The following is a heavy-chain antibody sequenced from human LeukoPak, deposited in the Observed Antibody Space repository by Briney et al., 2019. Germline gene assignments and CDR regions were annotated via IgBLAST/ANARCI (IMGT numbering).Heavy chain of an antibody. Sequence: SETLSLTCAVYGGSFSGYYWSWIRQPPGKGLEWIGEINHSGSTNYNPSLKSRVTISVDTSKNQFSLKLSSVTAADTAVYYCARDQGTQWYYDTSDPQDYWGQGTLVTVSS. CDR1: GGSFSGYY. V-gene: IGHV4-34*01. D-gene: IGHD3-22*01. J-gene: IGHJ4*02. CDR2: INHSGST. CDR3: ARDQGTQWYYDTSDPQDY.